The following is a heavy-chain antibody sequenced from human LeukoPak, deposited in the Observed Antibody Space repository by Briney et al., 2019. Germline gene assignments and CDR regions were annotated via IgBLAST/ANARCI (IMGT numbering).Heavy chain of an antibody. CDR3: ARERQADDAFDI. CDR2: IYYSGST. Sequence: SETLSLTCTVSGGSISSYYWSWIRQPPGQGLERIGYIYYSGSTNYNPSLKSRVTISVDTSKNQFSLKLSSVTAADTAVYYCARERQADDAFDIWGQGTMVTVSS. V-gene: IGHV4-59*01. J-gene: IGHJ3*02. CDR1: GGSISSYY.